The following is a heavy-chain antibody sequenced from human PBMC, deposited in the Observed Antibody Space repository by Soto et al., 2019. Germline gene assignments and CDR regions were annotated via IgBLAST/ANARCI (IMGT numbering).Heavy chain of an antibody. CDR1: GFTFSSYW. J-gene: IGHJ5*02. CDR3: VRGHSSHWVNWFDP. Sequence: EVQLVESGGGLVQPGGSLRLSCAASGFTFSSYWMHWVRQAPGEGPVWVSRINTDGSITTYADSVKGRFTISRDNAKNTLDLQMDSLRAEDTAVYYSVRGHSSHWVNWFDPWGQGTLVTVSS. D-gene: IGHD6-13*01. CDR2: INTDGSIT. V-gene: IGHV3-74*01.